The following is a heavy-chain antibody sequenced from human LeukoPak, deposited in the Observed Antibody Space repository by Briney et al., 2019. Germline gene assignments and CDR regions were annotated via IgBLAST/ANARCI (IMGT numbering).Heavy chain of an antibody. V-gene: IGHV3-23*01. D-gene: IGHD6-13*01. Sequence: GGSLRLSCAASGXTFSSFAMNWVRQAPGKGLEWVSTMSGDATSTYYADSVKGRFTISRDNSKTTLFLQMNSLRAEDTAVYYCAKRTSGSSWYSSDSWGQGTLVTVSS. CDR3: AKRTSGSSWYSSDS. CDR1: GXTFSSFA. CDR2: MSGDATST. J-gene: IGHJ4*02.